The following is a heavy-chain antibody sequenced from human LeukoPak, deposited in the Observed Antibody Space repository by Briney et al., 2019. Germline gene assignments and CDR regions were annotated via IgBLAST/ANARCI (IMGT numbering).Heavy chain of an antibody. CDR2: INHSGST. CDR1: GGSISSYY. V-gene: IGHV4-34*01. Sequence: SETLSLTCTVSGGSISSYYWSWIRQPPGKGLEWIGEINHSGSTNYNPSLKSRVTISVDTSKNQFSLKLSSVTAADTAVYYCARGNTVVSRFDAFDIWGQGTMVTVSS. J-gene: IGHJ3*02. CDR3: ARGNTVVSRFDAFDI. D-gene: IGHD4-23*01.